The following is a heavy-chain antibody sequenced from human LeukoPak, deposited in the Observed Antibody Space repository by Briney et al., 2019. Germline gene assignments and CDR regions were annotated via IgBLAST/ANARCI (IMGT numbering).Heavy chain of an antibody. V-gene: IGHV4-4*07. D-gene: IGHD6-6*01. CDR2: IYTSGST. Sequence: SETLSLTCNVSGYTMNSGYYWSWIRQPAGKGLEWIGRIYTSGSTNYNPSLKSRVTMSVDTSKNQFSLNLSSVTAADTAVYYCARWSGSVTARNYYYYMDVWGEGTTVTVSS. CDR1: GYTMNSGYY. CDR3: ARWSGSVTARNYYYYMDV. J-gene: IGHJ6*03.